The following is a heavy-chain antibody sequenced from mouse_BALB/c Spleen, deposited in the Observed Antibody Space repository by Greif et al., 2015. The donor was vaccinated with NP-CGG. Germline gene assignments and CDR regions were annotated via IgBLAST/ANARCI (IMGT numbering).Heavy chain of an antibody. D-gene: IGHD2-3*01. CDR3: TKESDGYYVMDY. CDR2: IDPSDSYT. J-gene: IGHJ4*01. V-gene: IGHV1S127*01. Sequence: VKLMESGAELVKPGASVKMSCKASGYTFTSYWMHWVKQRPGQGLEWIGTIDPSDSYTSYNQKFRGKATLTVDTSSSTAYMQLSSLTSEDSAVYYCTKESDGYYVMDYWGQGTSVTVSS. CDR1: GYTFTSYW.